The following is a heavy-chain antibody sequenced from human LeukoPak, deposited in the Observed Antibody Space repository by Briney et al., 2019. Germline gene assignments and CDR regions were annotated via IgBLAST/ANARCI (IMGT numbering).Heavy chain of an antibody. J-gene: IGHJ4*02. CDR3: ARDRRHNSGFPFFDY. CDR2: IYSSGST. Sequence: PSETLSLTCTVYGGSISSYYWRWTRQPPGKGLEWIEYIYSSGSTDYTPSLKSRVTISVDTSKSRFSLKLSSVTAADTGVYDCARDRRHNSGFPFFDYWGRGTLVTVSS. CDR1: GGSISSYY. D-gene: IGHD5-18*01. V-gene: IGHV4-59*01.